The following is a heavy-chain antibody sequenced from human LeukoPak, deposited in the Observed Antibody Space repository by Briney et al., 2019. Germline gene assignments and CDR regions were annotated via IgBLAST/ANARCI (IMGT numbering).Heavy chain of an antibody. J-gene: IGHJ4*02. V-gene: IGHV4-59*02. CDR1: GDSVNNYY. CDR3: ARGPPPDFDY. Sequence: SETLSLTCTVSGDSVNNYYWYWIRQPPGKGLEWIGYVYYSGSPNYNPSLKSRVTLSVDTSKNQFSLKLSSVTAADTAVYYCARGPPPDFDYWGQGTLVTVSS. CDR2: VYYSGSP.